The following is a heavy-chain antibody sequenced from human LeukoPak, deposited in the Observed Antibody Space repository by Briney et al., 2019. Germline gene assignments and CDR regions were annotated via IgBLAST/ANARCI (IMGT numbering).Heavy chain of an antibody. CDR1: GCTFSDYA. V-gene: IGHV3-23*01. Sequence: PGGSLRLSCAASGCTFSDYAMIWVRQAPGKGLEWVSSISDSGVSTYYADSVKGRFTISRDNSKNTLYLQMNSLGAEDTAVYYCAKETYGSGSYYDLDYWGQGSLVTVSS. CDR2: ISDSGVST. J-gene: IGHJ4*02. D-gene: IGHD3-10*01. CDR3: AKETYGSGSYYDLDY.